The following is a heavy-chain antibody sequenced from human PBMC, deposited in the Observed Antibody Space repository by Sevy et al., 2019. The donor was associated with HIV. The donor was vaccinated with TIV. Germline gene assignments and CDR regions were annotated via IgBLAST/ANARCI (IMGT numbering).Heavy chain of an antibody. CDR1: GFTFSTHA. CDR2: IRTEGDDE. V-gene: IGHV3-30*02. D-gene: IGHD5-18*01. Sequence: GGSLRLSCAAFGFTFSTHAMHWVRQAPGKGLEWVAGIRTEGDDESYADSVRGRFTITRENSKTTLYLQMNSLRSEDTAVYYCATEYSHGFDHWGQGTRVTVSS. J-gene: IGHJ4*02. CDR3: ATEYSHGFDH.